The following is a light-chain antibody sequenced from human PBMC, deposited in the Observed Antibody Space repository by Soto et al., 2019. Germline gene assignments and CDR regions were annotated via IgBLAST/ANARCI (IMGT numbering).Light chain of an antibody. CDR2: GAS. Sequence: EIVLTQSPATLSSSAGDRATLSCRASQSVSSRTSAWYQQRPGQATRVVIYGASTRATGMPERFSGSGSGTAFPLTISRLEPEDVAVYYCQQYGRSQFTFGPGTKVDIK. J-gene: IGKJ3*01. CDR1: QSVSSRT. CDR3: QQYGRSQFT. V-gene: IGKV3-20*01.